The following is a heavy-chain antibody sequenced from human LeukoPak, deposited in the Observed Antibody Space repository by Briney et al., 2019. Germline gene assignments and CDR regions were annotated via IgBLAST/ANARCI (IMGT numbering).Heavy chain of an antibody. D-gene: IGHD6-6*01. CDR3: ARGKYSSSSSSDY. V-gene: IGHV4-61*01. Sequence: SETLSLTCTVSGGSISSSSYYWSWIRQPPGKGLEWIGYIYYSGSTNYNPSLKSRVTISVDTSKNQFSLKLSSVTAADTAVYYCARGKYSSSSSSDYWGQGTLVTVSS. CDR2: IYYSGST. J-gene: IGHJ4*02. CDR1: GGSISSSSYY.